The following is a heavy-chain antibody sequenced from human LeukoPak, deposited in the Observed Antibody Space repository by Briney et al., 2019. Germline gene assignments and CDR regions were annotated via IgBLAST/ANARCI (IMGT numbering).Heavy chain of an antibody. CDR1: GFTFSRAW. J-gene: IGHJ4*02. V-gene: IGHV3-7*01. D-gene: IGHD5-18*01. CDR3: ARDADGYED. Sequence: GGSLRLSCAASGFTFSRAWMSWLRQAPGKGLERVANIKEDGSEDYYADSVKGRFAISKDNAKNALYLQMNSLGAEDTAMYYCARDADGYEDWGQGTLVTVSS. CDR2: IKEDGSED.